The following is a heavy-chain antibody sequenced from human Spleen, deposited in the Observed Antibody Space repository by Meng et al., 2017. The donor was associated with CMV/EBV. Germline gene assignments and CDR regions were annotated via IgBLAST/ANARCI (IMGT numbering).Heavy chain of an antibody. V-gene: IGHV4-34*01. CDR2: INHSGIT. D-gene: IGHD6-6*01. CDR3: ARGGAWSIAARRGQNYGDRFRYWFDP. J-gene: IGHJ5*02. Sequence: WIRQPPGQGLEWIGEINHSGITNYNPSLKSRVTISVDTSKNQLSLKLTSVTAADTAVYYCARGGAWSIAARRGQNYGDRFRYWFDPWGQGTLVTVSS.